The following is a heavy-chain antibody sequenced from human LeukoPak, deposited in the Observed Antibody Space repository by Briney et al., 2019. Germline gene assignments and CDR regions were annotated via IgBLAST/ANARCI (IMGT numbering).Heavy chain of an antibody. V-gene: IGHV3-53*01. CDR2: TYTGGNS. CDR3: ARGGRGSAAVVAPRSFDI. CDR1: GFTVSSIH. D-gene: IGHD3-22*01. Sequence: QPGGSLRLSYAASGFTVSSIHMVWVRQAPGKGLEWVSVTYTGGNSYYADSVKGRFIISRDISKNTLYLQMNSLRAEDSALYYCARGGRGSAAVVAPRSFDIWGQGTMVTVSS. J-gene: IGHJ3*02.